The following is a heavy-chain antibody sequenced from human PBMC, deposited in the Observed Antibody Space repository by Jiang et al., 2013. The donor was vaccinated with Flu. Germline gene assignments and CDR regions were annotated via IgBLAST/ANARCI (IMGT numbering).Heavy chain of an antibody. Sequence: GAEVKKPGESLRISCKGSGYSFTSYWISWVRQMPGKGLEWMGRIDPSDSYTNYSPSFQGHVTISADKSISTAYLQWSSLKASDTAMYYCARHGENYDFWSGNYYYYYGMDVWGKGTTVTVSS. CDR2: IDPSDSYT. D-gene: IGHD3-3*01. CDR3: ARHGENYDFWSGNYYYYYGMDV. J-gene: IGHJ6*04. V-gene: IGHV5-10-1*01. CDR1: GYSFTSYW.